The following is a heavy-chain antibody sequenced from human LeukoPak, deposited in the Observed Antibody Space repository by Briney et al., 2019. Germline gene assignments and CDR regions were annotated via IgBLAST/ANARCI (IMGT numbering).Heavy chain of an antibody. J-gene: IGHJ4*02. CDR3: AKDTEGYLTVPSAGDY. D-gene: IGHD4-17*01. CDR1: GFTFSSYA. Sequence: PGGSLRLSCAASGFTFSSYAMHRVRQAPGKGLEWVAVISYDGSNKYYADSVKGRFTISRDNSKNTLYLQMNSLRAEDTAVYYCAKDTEGYLTVPSAGDYWGQGTLVTVSS. CDR2: ISYDGSNK. V-gene: IGHV3-30-3*01.